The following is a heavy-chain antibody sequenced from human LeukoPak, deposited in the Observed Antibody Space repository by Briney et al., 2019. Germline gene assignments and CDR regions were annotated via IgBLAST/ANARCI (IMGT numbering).Heavy chain of an antibody. V-gene: IGHV4-59*08. Sequence: SETLSLTCTVSGGSISTYYWSWIRQPPGKGLEWIGFIPDSGSTDYNPSLTSRVTISVDTSKNQFSLRLSSVTAADTAVYYCARHLKKDGYNYYFDYWGQGTLVTVSS. D-gene: IGHD5-24*01. CDR2: IPDSGST. CDR1: GGSISTYY. J-gene: IGHJ4*02. CDR3: ARHLKKDGYNYYFDY.